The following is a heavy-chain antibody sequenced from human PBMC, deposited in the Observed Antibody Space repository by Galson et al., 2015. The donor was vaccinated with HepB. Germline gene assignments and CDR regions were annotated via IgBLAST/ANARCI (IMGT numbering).Heavy chain of an antibody. CDR3: ARARYSTSPPDY. Sequence: SVKVSCKASGYSFTTSGISWVRQAPGQGLEWMGWISGYNVNTDYAQKFQGRVTMTTDTSTRTAYMELRSLRSDDTAMYYCARARYSTSPPDYWGQGTLVAVSS. J-gene: IGHJ4*02. D-gene: IGHD6-6*01. CDR1: GYSFTTSG. CDR2: ISGYNVNT. V-gene: IGHV1-18*01.